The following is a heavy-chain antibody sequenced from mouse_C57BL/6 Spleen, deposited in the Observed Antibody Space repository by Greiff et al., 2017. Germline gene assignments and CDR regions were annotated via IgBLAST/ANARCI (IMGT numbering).Heavy chain of an antibody. V-gene: IGHV1-19*01. D-gene: IGHD1-1*01. CDR3: ARDYYGPDY. J-gene: IGHJ2*01. CDR2: INPYNGGT. CDR1: GYTFTDYY. Sequence: EVQLVESGPVLVKPGASVKMSCKASGYTFTDYYMNWVKQSHGKSLEWIGVINPYNGGTSYNQKFKGKATLTVDKSSSTAYMELNSLTSEDSAVYYCARDYYGPDYWGQGTTLTVSS.